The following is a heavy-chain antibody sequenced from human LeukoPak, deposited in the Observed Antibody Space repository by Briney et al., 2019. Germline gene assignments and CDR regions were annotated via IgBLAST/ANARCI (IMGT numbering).Heavy chain of an antibody. CDR2: IYYSGST. Sequence: SETLSLTCTVSGGSISSGDYHWSWIRQPPGKGLEWIGYIYYSGSTYYNPSLKSRVTISVDTSKNQFSLKLSSVTAADTAVYYCARAPASGSYFDYWGQGTLVTVSS. D-gene: IGHD1-26*01. CDR3: ARAPASGSYFDY. V-gene: IGHV4-30-4*01. J-gene: IGHJ4*02. CDR1: GGSISSGDYH.